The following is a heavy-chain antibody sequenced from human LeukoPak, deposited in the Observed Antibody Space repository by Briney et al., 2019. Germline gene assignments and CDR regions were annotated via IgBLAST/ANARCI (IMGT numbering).Heavy chain of an antibody. V-gene: IGHV3-48*03. D-gene: IGHD4-23*01. CDR1: GFVFSTYE. Sequence: PGGSLRLSCAASGFVFSTYEMDLIRQAPGEGLEWVSYISSSVSTIYYADPVNGQFTISRDNAKNTLYLQMNSLRAEDTAVYYCARDGLRWNDAFDFWGQGTMVTVSS. J-gene: IGHJ3*01. CDR3: ARDGLRWNDAFDF. CDR2: ISSSVSTI.